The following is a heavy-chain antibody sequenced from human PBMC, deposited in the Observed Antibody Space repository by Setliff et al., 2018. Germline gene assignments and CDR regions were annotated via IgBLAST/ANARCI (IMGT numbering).Heavy chain of an antibody. D-gene: IGHD1-1*01. J-gene: IGHJ4*02. CDR3: AGTGTYRYFDY. Sequence: PSETLSLTCAVSGYSISSGYYWGWIRQPPGKGLEWIGGFYHGGSAHYNPSLRSRVSTAVDTAQNQFSLRLTSVTAADTAVSYCAGTGTYRYFDYLGQGALVTVSS. V-gene: IGHV4-38-2*01. CDR1: GYSISSGYY. CDR2: FYHGGSA.